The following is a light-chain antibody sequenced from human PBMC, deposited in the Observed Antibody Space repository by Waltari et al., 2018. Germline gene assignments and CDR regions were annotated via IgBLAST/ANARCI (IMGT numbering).Light chain of an antibody. Sequence: FMLTQPQSMSESPGKTVTISCTRNSGHICSHYVQWYQQRPGRSPTTIIYESKLRPSGVPDRFSGSIDSSSNSASLTISGLKTEDEADYYCQSYNGTNQVFGGGTRLTVL. CDR1: SGHICSHY. CDR3: QSYNGTNQV. J-gene: IGLJ2*01. V-gene: IGLV6-57*01. CDR2: ESK.